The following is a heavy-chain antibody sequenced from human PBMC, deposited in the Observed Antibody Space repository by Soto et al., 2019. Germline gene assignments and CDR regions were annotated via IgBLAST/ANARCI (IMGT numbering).Heavy chain of an antibody. V-gene: IGHV1-69*12. D-gene: IGHD4-17*01. CDR1: GGTFSSYA. CDR3: ARDRWEDYGDTLGYFDL. J-gene: IGHJ2*01. CDR2: IIPIFGTA. Sequence: QVQLVQSGAEVKQPGSSVKVSCKASGGTFSSYAISWVRQAPGQGLEWMGGIIPIFGTANYAQKFQGRVTITADESTSTAYMELSSLRSEDTAVYYCARDRWEDYGDTLGYFDLWGRGTLVTVSS.